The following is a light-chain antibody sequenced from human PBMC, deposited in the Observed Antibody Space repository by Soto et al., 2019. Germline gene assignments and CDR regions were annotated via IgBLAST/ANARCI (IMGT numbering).Light chain of an antibody. CDR2: GAS. CDR3: QQFGTSPYT. J-gene: IGKJ2*01. CDR1: QTVSSTY. Sequence: EIVLTQSPGTLSLSPGEGATLSCRASQTVSSTYLAWYQQKPGRAPSLLIRGASTRAAGIPDRFSASGSGTHFTLTINRLEPEDFAVYFCQQFGTSPYTFGQGTTVEIK. V-gene: IGKV3-20*01.